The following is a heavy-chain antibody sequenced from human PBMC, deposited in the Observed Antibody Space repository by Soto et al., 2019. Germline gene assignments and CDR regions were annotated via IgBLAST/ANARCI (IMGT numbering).Heavy chain of an antibody. J-gene: IGHJ4*02. D-gene: IGHD6-13*01. Sequence: QVTLKESGPVLVKPTETLTLTCTVSGFSLSNARMGVSWIRQPPEKALEWLAHIFSNDEKSYSTSLKSRLTISKDTSKSQVVLTMTNMDPVDTATYYCARTSYSSSWYSLYWHSKTELIAFDYWGQGTLVTVSS. CDR2: IFSNDEK. CDR1: GFSLSNARMG. V-gene: IGHV2-26*01. CDR3: ARTSYSSSWYSLYWHSKTELIAFDY.